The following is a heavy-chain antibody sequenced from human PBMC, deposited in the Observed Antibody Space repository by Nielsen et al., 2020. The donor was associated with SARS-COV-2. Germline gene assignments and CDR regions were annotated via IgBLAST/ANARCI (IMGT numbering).Heavy chain of an antibody. V-gene: IGHV3-74*01. CDR1: GFTFSSYW. Sequence: GESLKISCAASGFTFSSYWMHWVRQAPGKGLVWVSRINSDGSSTSYADSVKGRFTISRDNAKNTLYLQMNSLRAEDTAVYYCARIEYYYDSSGYTGGGDCWGQGTLVTVSS. CDR2: INSDGSST. D-gene: IGHD3-22*01. J-gene: IGHJ4*02. CDR3: ARIEYYYDSSGYTGGGDC.